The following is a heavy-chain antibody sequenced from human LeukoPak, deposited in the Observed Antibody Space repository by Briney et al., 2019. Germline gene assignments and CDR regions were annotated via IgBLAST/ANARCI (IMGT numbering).Heavy chain of an antibody. Sequence: SETLSLTCTVSGASISSYYWSWIRQPPGKGLEWIGYIYYSGRTNYNPSLKSRVTISVDTSKNQFSLKLSSVTAADTAVYYCAREASGGYHGGFEWGQGTLVTVSS. J-gene: IGHJ4*02. CDR2: IYYSGRT. CDR1: GASISSYY. D-gene: IGHD3-16*02. CDR3: AREASGGYHGGFE. V-gene: IGHV4-59*01.